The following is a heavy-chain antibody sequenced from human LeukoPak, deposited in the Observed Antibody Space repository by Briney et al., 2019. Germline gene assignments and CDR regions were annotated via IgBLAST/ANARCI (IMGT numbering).Heavy chain of an antibody. CDR3: ARDQDGYNAFDY. CDR2: IIPIFGTA. V-gene: IGHV1-69*13. J-gene: IGHJ4*02. D-gene: IGHD5-24*01. CDR1: GGTFSSNA. Sequence: GASVKVSCKASGGTFSSNAISWVRQAPGQGLEWMGGIIPIFGTANYAQKFQGRVTITADESTSTAYMELSSLRSEDTAVYYCARDQDGYNAFDYWGQGTLVTVSS.